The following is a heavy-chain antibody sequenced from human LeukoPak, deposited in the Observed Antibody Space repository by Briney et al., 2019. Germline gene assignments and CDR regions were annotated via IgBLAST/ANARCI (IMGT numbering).Heavy chain of an antibody. J-gene: IGHJ4*02. CDR3: TRDFHQDY. Sequence: GSLRLSCTASGFSLGDYGMNWVRQAPGKGLEWVGFIRTKTYGATAEYAASVKGRFSISRADSKSIAYLQVDSLKTEDTAMYYCTRDFHQDYSGQASVVTVSS. CDR1: GFSLGDYG. D-gene: IGHD2-15*01. V-gene: IGHV3-49*04. CDR2: IRTKTYGATA.